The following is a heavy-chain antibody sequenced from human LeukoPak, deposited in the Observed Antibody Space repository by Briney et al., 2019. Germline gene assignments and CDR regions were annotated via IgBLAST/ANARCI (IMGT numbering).Heavy chain of an antibody. Sequence: SETLSLSCTVSCDSINSFYWSWIRQPPGQALEWIGYVYYNGNSNRNYDPSLKSRVTMSIDTSKNQISLNLTSVTAADTAVYYCARGRFQLSNWFHPWGQGTLVIVS. D-gene: IGHD2-2*01. CDR3: ARGRFQLSNWFHP. CDR1: CDSINSFY. V-gene: IGHV4-59*08. CDR2: VYYNGNSNR. J-gene: IGHJ5*02.